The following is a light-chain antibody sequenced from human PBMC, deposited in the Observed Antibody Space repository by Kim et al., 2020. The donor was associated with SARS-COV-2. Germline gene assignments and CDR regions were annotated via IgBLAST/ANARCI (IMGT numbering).Light chain of an antibody. CDR1: SLRSFD. Sequence: VALTLTISITGHRDSLRSFDACWYKQRPAPAPVLVVYGKNNRPFGYPIRFSCSGSRITASLTIAGAQEEDEADYYCNSRDGSGSVFGGGTQLTVL. CDR2: GKN. V-gene: IGLV3-19*01. J-gene: IGLJ7*01. CDR3: NSRDGSGSV.